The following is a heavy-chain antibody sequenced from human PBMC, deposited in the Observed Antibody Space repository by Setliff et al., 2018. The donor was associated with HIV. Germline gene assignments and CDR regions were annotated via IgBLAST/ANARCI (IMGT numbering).Heavy chain of an antibody. J-gene: IGHJ4*02. V-gene: IGHV3-20*04. Sequence: LRLSCEASGFTFDDYGMSWVRQAPGKGLEWVSGISWDGHRTDYADSVKGRFTISRDNAKNSLYLQMNSLRAEDTAVYYCARGHYSSSSGWGQGALVTVSS. D-gene: IGHD6-6*01. CDR3: ARGHYSSSSG. CDR2: ISWDGHRT. CDR1: GFTFDDYG.